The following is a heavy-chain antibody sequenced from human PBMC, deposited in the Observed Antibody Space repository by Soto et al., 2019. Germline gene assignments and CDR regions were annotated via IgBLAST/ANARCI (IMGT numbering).Heavy chain of an antibody. Sequence: GGSLRLSCAASGFTFSNAWMSWVRQAPGKGLEWVGRIKSKTDGGTTDYAAPVKGRFTISRDDSKNTLYLQMNSLKTEDTAVYYCTTDFPHSSWYIDYWGQGTLVTVSS. J-gene: IGHJ4*02. V-gene: IGHV3-15*01. CDR2: IKSKTDGGTT. CDR3: TTDFPHSSWYIDY. D-gene: IGHD6-13*01. CDR1: GFTFSNAW.